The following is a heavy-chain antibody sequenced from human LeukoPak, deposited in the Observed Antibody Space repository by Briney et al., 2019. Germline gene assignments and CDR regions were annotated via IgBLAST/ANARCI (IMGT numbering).Heavy chain of an antibody. D-gene: IGHD1-1*01. J-gene: IGHJ6*03. Sequence: SETLSLTCTVSGGSISSSSYYWGWIRQPPGKGLEWIGSIYYSGSTYYNPSLKSRVTISVDTSKNQFSLKLSSVTAADTAVYYCARVDWNDAYYYYYMDVWGKGTTVTVSS. CDR2: IYYSGST. V-gene: IGHV4-39*01. CDR3: ARVDWNDAYYYYYMDV. CDR1: GGSISSSSYY.